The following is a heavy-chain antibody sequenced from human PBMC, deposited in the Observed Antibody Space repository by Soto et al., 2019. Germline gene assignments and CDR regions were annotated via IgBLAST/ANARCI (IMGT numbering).Heavy chain of an antibody. CDR2: INHSGST. Sequence: SETLSLTCAVYGGSFSGYYWSWIRQPPGKGLEWIGYINHSGSTNYNPSLKSRVTISVDTSKNQFSLKLSSVTAADTAVYYCARASADYPFDYWGQGTLVTVSS. CDR1: GGSFSGYY. CDR3: ARASADYPFDY. D-gene: IGHD4-17*01. J-gene: IGHJ4*02. V-gene: IGHV4-34*01.